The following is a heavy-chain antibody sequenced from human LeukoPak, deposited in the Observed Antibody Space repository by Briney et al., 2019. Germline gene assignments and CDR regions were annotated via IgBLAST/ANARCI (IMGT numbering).Heavy chain of an antibody. V-gene: IGHV1-2*02. CDR1: GYTFTGYY. Sequence: ASVKVSCKASGYTFTGYYMHWVRQAPGQGLEWMGWINPNSGGTNYAQKFQGRVTMTRDTSIGTAYMELSRLRSDDSAVYYCARRHIVVVPAAMDYWGQGTLVTVSS. J-gene: IGHJ4*02. CDR2: INPNSGGT. CDR3: ARRHIVVVPAAMDY. D-gene: IGHD2-2*01.